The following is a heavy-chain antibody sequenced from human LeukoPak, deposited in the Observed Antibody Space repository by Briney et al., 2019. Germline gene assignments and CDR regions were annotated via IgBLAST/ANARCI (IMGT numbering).Heavy chain of an antibody. CDR3: ASSATNNWLDY. Sequence: SETLSLTCTVSGGSISSYYWSWIRQPPGKGLEWIGYVYYRGTTNYSPSLKSRVTMSVDTSKNQFSLKLSSVTAADTAVYYCASSATNNWLDYWGQGTLVTVSS. CDR1: GGSISSYY. V-gene: IGHV4-59*01. CDR2: VYYRGTT. J-gene: IGHJ5*01. D-gene: IGHD6-25*01.